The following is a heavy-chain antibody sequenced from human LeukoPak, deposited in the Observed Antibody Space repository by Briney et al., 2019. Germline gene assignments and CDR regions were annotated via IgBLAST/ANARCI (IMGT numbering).Heavy chain of an antibody. D-gene: IGHD3-22*01. CDR3: AGEYYDGSVLDI. J-gene: IGHJ3*02. Sequence: PSETLPLTCTVSGGSISSYYWSWIRQPPGKGLEWIGEINHSGSTNYNPSLKSRVTISVDTSKNQFSLKLSSVTAADTAVYYCAGEYYDGSVLDIWGQGTMVTVSS. V-gene: IGHV4-34*01. CDR1: GGSISSYY. CDR2: INHSGST.